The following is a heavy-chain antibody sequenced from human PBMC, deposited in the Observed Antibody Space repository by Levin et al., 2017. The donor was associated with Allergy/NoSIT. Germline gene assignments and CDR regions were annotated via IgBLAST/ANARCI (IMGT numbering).Heavy chain of an antibody. Sequence: GGSLRLSCAASGFTFSSYTMNWVRQAPGKVLEWVSYISSGGSAIYYADSVKGRFTISRDNANNSLYLQMNSLRAEDTAVYYCARDRRQQLVPYYFDDWGQGTLVTVSS. CDR2: ISSGGSAI. CDR3: ARDRRQQLVPYYFDD. J-gene: IGHJ4*02. V-gene: IGHV3-48*01. CDR1: GFTFSSYT. D-gene: IGHD6-13*01.